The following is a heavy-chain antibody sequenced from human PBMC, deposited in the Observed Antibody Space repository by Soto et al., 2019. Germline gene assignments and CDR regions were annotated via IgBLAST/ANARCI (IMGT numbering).Heavy chain of an antibody. D-gene: IGHD1-20*01. Sequence: EVHLVESGGGLVKPGGSLRLTCAGSGFSFSDYTMNLVRQAPGKGLEWVSSISRGSDYIFYADTVKGRFTISRDNARNSLYLQMSSLRAEDTAVYYCAKDSGCVNNACAYDPWGQGTLVSVSS. CDR3: AKDSGCVNNACAYDP. V-gene: IGHV3-21*01. CDR2: ISRGSDYI. J-gene: IGHJ5*02. CDR1: GFSFSDYT.